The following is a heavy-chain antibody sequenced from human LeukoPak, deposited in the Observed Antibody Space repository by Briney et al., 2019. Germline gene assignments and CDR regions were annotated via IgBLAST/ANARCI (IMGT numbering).Heavy chain of an antibody. D-gene: IGHD3-10*01. CDR2: IYYSGST. V-gene: IGHV4-59*08. CDR3: ARRSITTAGGAFDI. CDR1: GGSISSYY. J-gene: IGHJ3*02. Sequence: PSETLSLTCTVSGGSISSYYWSWIRQPPGKGLEWIGYIYYSGSTNYNPSLKSRVTISVDTSKNQSSLELSSVTAADTAVYYCARRSITTAGGAFDIWGQGTMVTVSS.